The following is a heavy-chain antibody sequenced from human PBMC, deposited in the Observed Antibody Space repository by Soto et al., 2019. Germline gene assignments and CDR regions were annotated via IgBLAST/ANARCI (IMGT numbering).Heavy chain of an antibody. CDR3: VRGGIAGHWFDP. CDR2: IFHSGST. D-gene: IGHD2-15*01. J-gene: IGHJ5*02. Sequence: SETLSLTCPVSGVSISSGDYYWSWIRQPPGKGLEWIGYIFHSGSTLYNPSLRGRLTLSADTSRNQLSLYLTSVTAADTAVYYCVRGGIAGHWFDPWGQGILVTVSS. V-gene: IGHV4-30-4*01. CDR1: GVSISSGDYY.